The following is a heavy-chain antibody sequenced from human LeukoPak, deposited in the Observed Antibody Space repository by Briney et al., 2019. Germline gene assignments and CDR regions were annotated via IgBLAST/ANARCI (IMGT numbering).Heavy chain of an antibody. J-gene: IGHJ2*01. D-gene: IGHD6-19*01. CDR3: ARPRSGWYFDL. V-gene: IGHV3-74*01. CDR1: GFTFGSYW. CDR2: MNSDGSST. Sequence: PGVSLRLSCAASGFTFGSYWMDWVRHAPGRGLVWVSRMNSDGSSTSYTDSVKGRFTISRDNAKNTLYLQPQSLRLGDTAVYYCARPRSGWYFDLWGRGTLLADCS.